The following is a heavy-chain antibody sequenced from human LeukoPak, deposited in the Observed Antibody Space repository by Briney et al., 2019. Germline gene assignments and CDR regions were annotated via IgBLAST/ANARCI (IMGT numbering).Heavy chain of an antibody. CDR1: GFTFSSYA. CDR3: ANHCPGSYYGGFDP. D-gene: IGHD3-10*01. Sequence: GGSLRLSCAVSGFTFSSYAMSWVRQAPGKGLEWVSAISGSGGTTYYADSVKGRFTISRDNSKNTLYLQMNSLRAEDTAVYYCANHCPGSYYGGFDPWGQGTLVTVSS. V-gene: IGHV3-23*01. CDR2: ISGSGGTT. J-gene: IGHJ5*02.